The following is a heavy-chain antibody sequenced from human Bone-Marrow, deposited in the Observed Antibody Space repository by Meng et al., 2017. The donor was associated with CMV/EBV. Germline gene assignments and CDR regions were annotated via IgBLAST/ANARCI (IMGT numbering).Heavy chain of an antibody. CDR2: INPNSGGT. CDR1: GYTFTGYY. V-gene: IGHV1-2*02. J-gene: IGHJ4*02. D-gene: IGHD1-26*01. CDR3: TRMGGATYDFDY. Sequence: ASVKVSCKASGYTFTGYYMHWVRQAPGQGLEWMGWINPNSGGTNYAQTFQGRGTMSRDTSISTAYLELSRLRSDDKAVYYCTRMGGATYDFDYWGQGTLVTVSS.